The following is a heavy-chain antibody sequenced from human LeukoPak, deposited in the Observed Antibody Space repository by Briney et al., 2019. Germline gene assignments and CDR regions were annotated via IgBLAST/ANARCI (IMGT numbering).Heavy chain of an antibody. D-gene: IGHD2-2*03. V-gene: IGHV3-30-3*01. CDR2: ISYDGGNK. CDR1: GFTFSSYA. J-gene: IGHJ3*02. Sequence: GGSLRLSCAASGFTFSSYAMHWVRQAPGKGLEWVAVISYDGGNKYYADSVKGRFTISRDNSKNTLYLQMNSLRAEDTAVYYCARDLGGYCSSTSRYFSAFDIWGQGTMVTVSS. CDR3: ARDLGGYCSSTSRYFSAFDI.